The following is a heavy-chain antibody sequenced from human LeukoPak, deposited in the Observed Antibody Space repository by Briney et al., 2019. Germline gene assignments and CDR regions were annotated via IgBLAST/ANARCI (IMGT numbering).Heavy chain of an antibody. CDR2: MYYSGGT. Sequence: SETLSLTCRVSGASISGYYWSWIRQPPGKGLEWIGHMYYSGGTTYNPSPKSRVSISLDTSKKHFSLKLSSVTAADTAVYYCAGTGLFFDYWSQGTLVTVSS. CDR3: AGTGLFFDY. D-gene: IGHD7-27*01. V-gene: IGHV4-59*01. CDR1: GASISGYY. J-gene: IGHJ4*02.